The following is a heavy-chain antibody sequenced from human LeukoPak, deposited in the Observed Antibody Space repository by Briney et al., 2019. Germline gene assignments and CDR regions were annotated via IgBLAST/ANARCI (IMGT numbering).Heavy chain of an antibody. J-gene: IGHJ3*02. Sequence: ASETLSLTCAVYGGSFSGYYWSWIRQPPGKGLEWIGEINHSGSTNYNPSLKSRVTISVDTSKNQFSLKLSSVTAADTAVYYCARDRGSGYYYEGAFDIWGQGTMVTVSS. CDR3: ARDRGSGYYYEGAFDI. V-gene: IGHV4-34*01. CDR1: GGSFSGYY. CDR2: INHSGST. D-gene: IGHD3-22*01.